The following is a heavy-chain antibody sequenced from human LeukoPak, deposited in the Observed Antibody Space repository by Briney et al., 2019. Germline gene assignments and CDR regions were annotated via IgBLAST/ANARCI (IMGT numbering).Heavy chain of an antibody. J-gene: IGHJ4*02. CDR2: ISYDGSNK. CDR1: GFTFSSYG. D-gene: IGHD3-10*01. V-gene: IGHV3-30*03. Sequence: GGSLRLSCAASGFTFSSYGMHWVRQAPGKGLVWVAVISYDGSNKYYADSVKGRFTISRDNSKNTLYLQMNSLRAEDTAVYYCARGSGSYYANQNVDYWGQGTLVTVSS. CDR3: ARGSGSYYANQNVDY.